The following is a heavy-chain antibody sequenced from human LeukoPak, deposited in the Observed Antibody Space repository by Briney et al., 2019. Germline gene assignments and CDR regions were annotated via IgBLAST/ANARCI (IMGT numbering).Heavy chain of an antibody. CDR2: ISSSSSYI. CDR1: GFTFSTDS. V-gene: IGHV3-21*01. D-gene: IGHD6-6*01. Sequence: GGSLRLSCAASGFTFSTDSMNWVRQAPGRGLEWVSSISSSSSYIYYADSVKGRFTISRDNAKNSLYLQMNSLRAEDTAVYYCARDPSSSSAFDYWGQETLVTVSS. J-gene: IGHJ4*02. CDR3: ARDPSSSSAFDY.